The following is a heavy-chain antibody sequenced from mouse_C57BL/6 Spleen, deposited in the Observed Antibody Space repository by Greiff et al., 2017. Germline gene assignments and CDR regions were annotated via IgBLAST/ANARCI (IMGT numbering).Heavy chain of an antibody. CDR1: GYTFTSYW. CDR3: VRGDGYYVWFAY. Sequence: QVQLKQPGTELVKPGASVKLSCKASGYTFTSYWMHWVKQRPGQGLEWIGNINPSNGGTNYNEKFKSKATLTVDKSSSTAYMQLSSLTSEDSAVYYCVRGDGYYVWFAYWGQGTLVTVSA. CDR2: INPSNGGT. J-gene: IGHJ3*01. V-gene: IGHV1-53*01. D-gene: IGHD2-3*01.